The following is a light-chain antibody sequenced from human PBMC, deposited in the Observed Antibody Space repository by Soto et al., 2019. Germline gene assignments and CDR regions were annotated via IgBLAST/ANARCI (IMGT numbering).Light chain of an antibody. V-gene: IGKV3-11*01. CDR2: GAS. CDR3: QQRSNWPPIT. CDR1: QSVSSNY. Sequence: EIVMTQSPATLSVSPWERASLSCRASQSVSSNYLAWFQQKPGQAPRLLIYGASNRATGIPARFSGSGSGTDFTLTISSLEPEDFAVYYCQQRSNWPPITFGQGTRLEIK. J-gene: IGKJ5*01.